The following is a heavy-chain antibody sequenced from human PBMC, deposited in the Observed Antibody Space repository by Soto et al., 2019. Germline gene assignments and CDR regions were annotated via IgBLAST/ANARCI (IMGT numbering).Heavy chain of an antibody. V-gene: IGHV4-34*01. J-gene: IGHJ6*02. Sequence: SETLSLTCVVSGGSLSDYFWSWIRQPPGMALEWIGEINHLGSINYNPSLKSRVTMSVDTSKNQFSLKLSSVTAADTAVYYCARDRYCSGGSCFPYYYYGMDVWGQGTTVTVSS. D-gene: IGHD2-15*01. CDR2: INHLGSI. CDR1: GGSLSDYF. CDR3: ARDRYCSGGSCFPYYYYGMDV.